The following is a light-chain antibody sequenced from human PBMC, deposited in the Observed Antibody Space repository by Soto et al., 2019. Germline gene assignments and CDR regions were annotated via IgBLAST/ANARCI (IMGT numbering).Light chain of an antibody. J-gene: IGKJ4*01. CDR3: QQYNNWPPLT. Sequence: EIVMTQSPATLSVSPGERATLSCRASQSVSSNLAWYQQIPGQAPRLLIYGASTRATGIPARFSGSGSGTEFTLTISSLQYEDFAVYYCQQYNNWPPLTFGGGNKVEIK. CDR1: QSVSSN. V-gene: IGKV3-15*01. CDR2: GAS.